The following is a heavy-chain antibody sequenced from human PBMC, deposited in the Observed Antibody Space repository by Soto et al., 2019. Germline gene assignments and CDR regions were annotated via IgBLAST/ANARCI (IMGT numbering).Heavy chain of an antibody. D-gene: IGHD2-15*01. CDR3: ARGRDCSGGSCSAIGWFDP. J-gene: IGHJ5*02. Sequence: QVQLVQSGAEVKKPGSSVKVSCKASGGTFSSYAISWVRQAPGQGLEWMGGIIPIFGTANYAQKFQGRVTITADRATSTAYMELSSVRSEDTAVYYCARGRDCSGGSCSAIGWFDPWGQGTLVTVSS. CDR1: GGTFSSYA. V-gene: IGHV1-69*06. CDR2: IIPIFGTA.